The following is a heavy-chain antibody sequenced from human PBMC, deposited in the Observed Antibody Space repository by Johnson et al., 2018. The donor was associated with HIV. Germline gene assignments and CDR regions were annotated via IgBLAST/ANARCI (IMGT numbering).Heavy chain of an antibody. CDR3: ASGHMWSAF. J-gene: IGHJ3*01. D-gene: IGHD2-21*01. V-gene: IGHV3-7*01. Sequence: VQLVESGGGLVKPGGSLRLSCAASGFTFSNAWMSWVRQAPGKGLEWVAYIRQDGGEKEYLDSVKGRFTISRDNAKNSLYLQMSSLRVEDTAVYYCASGHMWSAFWGQGTMVTVSS. CDR2: IRQDGGEK. CDR1: GFTFSNAW.